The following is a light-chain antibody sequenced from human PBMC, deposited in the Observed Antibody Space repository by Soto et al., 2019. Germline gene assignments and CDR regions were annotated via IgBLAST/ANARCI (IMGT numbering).Light chain of an antibody. CDR1: QSVSSC. CDR3: QQYGSSPRT. V-gene: IGKV3-20*01. Sequence: EIGLTQSPGPLSLSPGEIATLSRRASQSVSSCLAWYQQKPGQAPRLLIYDASNRATGIPARFSGSGYGTDFNLTIRTLEPEDFAVYYCQQYGSSPRTFGQGTKVDIK. CDR2: DAS. J-gene: IGKJ1*01.